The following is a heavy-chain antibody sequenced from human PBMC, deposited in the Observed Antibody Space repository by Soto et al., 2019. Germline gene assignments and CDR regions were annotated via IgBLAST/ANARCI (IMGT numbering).Heavy chain of an antibody. V-gene: IGHV3-53*04. D-gene: IGHD1-26*01. CDR1: GFTVSSNY. CDR3: ARTEYSGSYYRDY. Sequence: EVQLVESGGGLVQPGGSLRLSCAASGFTVSSNYMSWVRQAPGKGLEWVSVIYSGGSTYYADSVKGRFTISRQNSKNTLYLKMNSLSAADTAVSYCARTEYSGSYYRDYWGQGTLVTVSS. CDR2: IYSGGST. J-gene: IGHJ4*02.